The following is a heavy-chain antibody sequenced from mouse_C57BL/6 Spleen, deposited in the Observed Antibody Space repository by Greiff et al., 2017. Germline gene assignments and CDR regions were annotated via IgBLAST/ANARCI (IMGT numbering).Heavy chain of an antibody. D-gene: IGHD1-1*01. Sequence: EVKLVESGGGLVKPGGSLKLSCAASGFTFSDYGMHWVRQAPEKGLEWVAYISRGSSTIYYADTVKGRFTISRDNAKNTLFLQMTSLRSEDTAMYYCARPHYYGSSYVGYWGQGTTLTVSS. CDR3: ARPHYYGSSYVGY. CDR2: ISRGSSTI. CDR1: GFTFSDYG. J-gene: IGHJ2*01. V-gene: IGHV5-17*01.